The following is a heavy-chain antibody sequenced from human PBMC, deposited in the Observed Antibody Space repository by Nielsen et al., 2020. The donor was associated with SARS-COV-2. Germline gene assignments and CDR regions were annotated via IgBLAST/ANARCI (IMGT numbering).Heavy chain of an antibody. CDR1: GGTFSSYA. D-gene: IGHD1-7*01. CDR2: IIPIFGTA. V-gene: IGHV1-69*06. Sequence: SVKVSCKASGGTFSSYAISWVRQPPGQGLEWMGGIIPIFGTANYAQKFQGRVTITADKSTSTAYMELSSLRSEDTAVYYCARGELRPIAYGMDVWGQGTTVTVSS. J-gene: IGHJ6*02. CDR3: ARGELRPIAYGMDV.